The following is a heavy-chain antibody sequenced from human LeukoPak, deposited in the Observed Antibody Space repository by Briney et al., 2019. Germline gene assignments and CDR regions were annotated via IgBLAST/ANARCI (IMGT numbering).Heavy chain of an antibody. J-gene: IGHJ4*02. D-gene: IGHD2-21*02. CDR3: ATLRRYCGGDCYSALDY. Sequence: SVKVSCKASGGTFSSYAISWVRQAPGPGLEWMGGIIPIFGTANYAQKFQGRVTITADESTSTAYMELSSLRSEDTAVYYCATLRRYCGGDCYSALDYWGQGTLVTISS. CDR1: GGTFSSYA. CDR2: IIPIFGTA. V-gene: IGHV1-69*13.